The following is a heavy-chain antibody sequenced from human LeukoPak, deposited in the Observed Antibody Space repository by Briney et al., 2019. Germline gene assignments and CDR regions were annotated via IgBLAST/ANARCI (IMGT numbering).Heavy chain of an antibody. CDR1: GYTFSNYD. V-gene: IGHV1-8*02. CDR3: ARGTQHYNNTGGNLPLIDY. D-gene: IGHD2-8*02. CDR2: MNPNSGNT. Sequence: VASVRVSCKASGYTFSNYDINWVRQATGQGLEWMGWMNPNSGNTGYAQKFQGRVTITRNISISTAYMELSSLRSEDTAVYYCARGTQHYNNTGGNLPLIDYWGQGTLVTVSS. J-gene: IGHJ4*02.